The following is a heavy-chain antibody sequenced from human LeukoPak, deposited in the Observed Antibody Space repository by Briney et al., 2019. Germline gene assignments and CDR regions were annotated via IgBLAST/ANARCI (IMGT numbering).Heavy chain of an antibody. CDR1: GFTFTNAW. CDR3: TTGSVYSGLLFDY. Sequence: GGSLRLSCAASGFTFTNAWMSWVRQAPGKGLEWVGRIRSKSDGGTTDDAARGKARTAISRDHSKDPLYLQMNSLNIEDTAVYYCTTGSVYSGLLFDYWGQGTLVTVSS. V-gene: IGHV3-15*01. J-gene: IGHJ4*02. D-gene: IGHD5-12*01. CDR2: IRSKSDGGTT.